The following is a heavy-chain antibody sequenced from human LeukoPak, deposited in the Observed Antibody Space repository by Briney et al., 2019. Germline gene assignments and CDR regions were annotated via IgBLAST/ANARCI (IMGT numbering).Heavy chain of an antibody. CDR3: AHSPRDYDILTGLFSEYFQH. CDR1: GFSLSTGGVA. V-gene: IGHV2-5*02. J-gene: IGHJ1*01. Sequence: SGPTLVKPTQTLTLTCTFSGFSLSTGGVAVGWIRQPPGKALEWLALIYWDDDKRYSPSLKSRLTITKDTSKNQVVLTMTNMDPVDTATYYCAHSPRDYDILTGLFSEYFQHWGQGTLVTVSS. CDR2: IYWDDDK. D-gene: IGHD3-9*01.